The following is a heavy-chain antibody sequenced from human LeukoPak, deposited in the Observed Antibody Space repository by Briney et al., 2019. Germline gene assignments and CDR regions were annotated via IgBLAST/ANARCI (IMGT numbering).Heavy chain of an antibody. D-gene: IGHD3-22*01. CDR3: AKAMSTDHYDSRGFYRVDFDS. J-gene: IGHJ4*02. Sequence: GGSLRLSCAASGFTFSTYAMSWVRQAPGKGLEWVSALTNSGGSGGVTYYADSVKGRFIISRDNSKSTLYLQLSSLRAEDTAVYYCAKAMSTDHYDSRGFYRVDFDSWGQGTLVTV. CDR2: LTNSGGSGGVT. V-gene: IGHV3-23*01. CDR1: GFTFSTYA.